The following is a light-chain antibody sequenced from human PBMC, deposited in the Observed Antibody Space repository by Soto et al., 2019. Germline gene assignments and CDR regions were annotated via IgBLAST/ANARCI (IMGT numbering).Light chain of an antibody. Sequence: QSVLTKPASVSGSPGNTIPISCTGTRSEVGGYNYVSWYQQQPGKAPKLMIYDVRNRPSGVSNRFSGSKSVNTASLTISGLQAEDEADYYCSSYTTISTYVFGTGTKVTVL. V-gene: IGLV2-14*03. J-gene: IGLJ1*01. CDR1: RSEVGGYNY. CDR2: DVR. CDR3: SSYTTISTYV.